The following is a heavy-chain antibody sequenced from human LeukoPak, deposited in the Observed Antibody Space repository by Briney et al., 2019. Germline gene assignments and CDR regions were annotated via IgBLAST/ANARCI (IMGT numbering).Heavy chain of an antibody. D-gene: IGHD3-16*02. CDR2: INHSGST. Sequence: PSETLSLTCAVYGGSFSGYYWSWIRQPPRKGLDWIGEINHSGSTNYNPSLKSRVTISVDTSKNQFSLKLSSVTAADTAVYYCARAEIKLYNQRRYYFDYWGQGTLVTVSS. CDR3: ARAEIKLYNQRRYYFDY. CDR1: GGSFSGYY. V-gene: IGHV4-34*01. J-gene: IGHJ4*02.